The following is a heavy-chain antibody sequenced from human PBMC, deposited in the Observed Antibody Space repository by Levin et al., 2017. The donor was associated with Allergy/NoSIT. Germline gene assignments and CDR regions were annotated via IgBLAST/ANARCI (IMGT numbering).Heavy chain of an antibody. CDR3: TRDIASRRLDF. V-gene: IGHV3-33*01. J-gene: IGHJ4*02. CDR1: GFTFRNHG. Sequence: GSLRLSCAASGFTFRNHGMHWVRQAPGEGLEWVAVIWYDGSNAFYADSVKGRFTISRDNSRNILYLQMNSLRVEDTAVYYCTRDIASRRLDFWGQGALVSVSS. D-gene: IGHD6-6*01. CDR2: IWYDGSNA.